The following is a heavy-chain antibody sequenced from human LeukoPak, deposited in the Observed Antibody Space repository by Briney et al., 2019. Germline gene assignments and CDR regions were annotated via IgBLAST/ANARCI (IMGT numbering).Heavy chain of an antibody. CDR3: ARQIYRYSSSWYEY. V-gene: IGHV3-30*02. CDR2: IRYDGSNK. D-gene: IGHD6-13*01. CDR1: GFTFSSYG. Sequence: GGSLRLSCAASGFTFSSYGMHWVRQAPGKGLEWVAFIRYDGSNKYYADSVKGRFTISRDNSKNTLYLQMNSLRAEDTAVYYCARQIYRYSSSWYEYWGQGTLVTVSS. J-gene: IGHJ4*02.